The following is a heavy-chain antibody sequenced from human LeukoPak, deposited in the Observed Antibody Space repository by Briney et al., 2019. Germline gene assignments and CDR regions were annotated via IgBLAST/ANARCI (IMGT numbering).Heavy chain of an antibody. CDR1: GFTVSSNH. CDR3: AREDGYNYQYYIGY. Sequence: PGGSLRLSCAASGFTVSSNHMTWVRQAPGKGLEWISIIFSGGIASYADSVKGRFTISRDNSKNTLCLQMNSLRAEDTAVYYCAREDGYNYQYYIGYWGQGTLVTVSS. D-gene: IGHD5-24*01. CDR2: IFSGGIA. V-gene: IGHV3-66*01. J-gene: IGHJ4*02.